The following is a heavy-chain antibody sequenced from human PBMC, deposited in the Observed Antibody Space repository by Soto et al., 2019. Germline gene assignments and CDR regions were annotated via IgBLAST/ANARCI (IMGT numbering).Heavy chain of an antibody. V-gene: IGHV4-61*01. Sequence: SETLSLTCTVSGGSVSSGSYYWTWIRQSPGKGLEWMGYILSSGSTDYNPSLKSRVTISVDTSKNEFSLKLRSVTAADTAVYYCARQRIAAAQYYFDYWGQGMLVTVSS. CDR3: ARQRIAAAQYYFDY. CDR2: ILSSGST. J-gene: IGHJ4*02. CDR1: GGSVSSGSYY. D-gene: IGHD6-13*01.